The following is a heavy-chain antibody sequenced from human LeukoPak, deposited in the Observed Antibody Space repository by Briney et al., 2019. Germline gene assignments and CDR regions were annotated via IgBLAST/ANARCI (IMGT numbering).Heavy chain of an antibody. D-gene: IGHD6-19*01. V-gene: IGHV3-23*01. J-gene: IGHJ1*01. CDR2: IDYDGGSG. CDR3: TRNSGWYGLS. CDR1: GFTFSSYA. Sequence: GGSLRLSCAASGFTFSSYAMSWVRQTPGKGLEWVSSIDYDGGSGHYADSVKGRFTISRDNSNNTLFLHLNSLRGEDTAVYYCTRNSGWYGLSWGQGTLVTVSS.